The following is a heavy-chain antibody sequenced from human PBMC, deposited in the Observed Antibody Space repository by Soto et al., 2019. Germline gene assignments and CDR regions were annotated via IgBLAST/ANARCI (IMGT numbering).Heavy chain of an antibody. Sequence: SETLSLTCAVYGASLSDNYCNWLRQPPGKGLEWIGEINHSGNTNYNPSFASRATISFDTTNNAFSLTLKSVTAADTAVYYCARGRSFRLVGVPLDSWGQGTLVTVSS. D-gene: IGHD3-16*02. J-gene: IGHJ4*02. CDR3: ARGRSFRLVGVPLDS. V-gene: IGHV4-34*01. CDR2: INHSGNT. CDR1: GASLSDNY.